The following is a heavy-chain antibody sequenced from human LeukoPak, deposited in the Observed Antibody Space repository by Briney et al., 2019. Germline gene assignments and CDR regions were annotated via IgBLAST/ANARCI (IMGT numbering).Heavy chain of an antibody. D-gene: IGHD3-10*01. J-gene: IGHJ4*02. CDR1: GFIFSNYG. V-gene: IGHV3-33*06. CDR2: IWYDGSNK. CDR3: AKVGYYYGSQAEFDY. Sequence: GRSLRVSCAASGFIFSNYGMHWVRQAPGKGLEWVAVIWYDGSNKYYADSVKGRFTISRDNSKYTLYLQMNSLRAEDTAIYYCAKVGYYYGSQAEFDYWGQGTLVTVSS.